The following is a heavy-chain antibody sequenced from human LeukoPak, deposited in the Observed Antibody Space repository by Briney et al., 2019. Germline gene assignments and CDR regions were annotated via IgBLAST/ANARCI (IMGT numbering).Heavy chain of an antibody. J-gene: IGHJ6*03. CDR3: ARGKRVAATNYYYYMDV. V-gene: IGHV4-34*01. CDR1: GGSFSGYY. D-gene: IGHD2-15*01. CDR2: INHSGST. Sequence: TSETLSLTCAVYGGSFSGYYWSWIRQPPGKGLEWIGEINHSGSTNYNPSLKSRVTISVDTSKNQFSLKLSSVTAADTAVYYCARGKRVAATNYYYYMDVWGKGTTVTVSS.